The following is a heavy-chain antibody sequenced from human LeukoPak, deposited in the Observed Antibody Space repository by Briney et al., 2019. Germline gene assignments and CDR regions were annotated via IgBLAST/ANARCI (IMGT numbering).Heavy chain of an antibody. V-gene: IGHV3-30*02. J-gene: IGHJ3*02. CDR3: ARPRLEYCSGGSCFDAFDI. CDR1: GLTFRMYG. CDR2: IRYDGCKE. D-gene: IGHD2-15*01. Sequence: GGSLRLSCITSGLTFRMYGMHWVRQAPGKGLERVAFIRYDGCKEYYTDSVRGRLTTSRDNSKNTLYLQMNSLTAEDTAIYSCARPRLEYCSGGSCFDAFDIWGQGTMVTVSS.